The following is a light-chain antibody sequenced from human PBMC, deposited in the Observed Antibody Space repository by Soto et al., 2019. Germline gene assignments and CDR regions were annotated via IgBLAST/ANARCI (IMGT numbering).Light chain of an antibody. CDR2: GAS. CDR3: QQYGSSRWT. J-gene: IGKJ1*01. V-gene: IGKV3-20*01. Sequence: EIVLTQSPATLSLSPCERATLSCSASQSVSSSYLAWYQQKPGQAPRLLIYGASSRATGIPDRFSGSGSATDFTLTISRLEPEDFAVYYCQQYGSSRWTFGQGTKVDIK. CDR1: QSVSSSY.